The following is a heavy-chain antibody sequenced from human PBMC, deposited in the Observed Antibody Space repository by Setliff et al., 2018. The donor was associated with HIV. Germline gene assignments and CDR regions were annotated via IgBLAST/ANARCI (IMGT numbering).Heavy chain of an antibody. D-gene: IGHD3-10*01. CDR3: ARARRSSMVRGTYFDY. CDR2: IIPIFGTA. CDR1: GGTFSSYA. J-gene: IGHJ4*02. V-gene: IGHV1-69*13. Sequence: ASVKVSCKASGGTFSSYAISWVRQAPGQGLEWMGGIIPIFGTANYAQKFQGRVTITADESTSTAYMELSGLRSEDTAVYYCARARRSSMVRGTYFDYWGQGTLVTVSS.